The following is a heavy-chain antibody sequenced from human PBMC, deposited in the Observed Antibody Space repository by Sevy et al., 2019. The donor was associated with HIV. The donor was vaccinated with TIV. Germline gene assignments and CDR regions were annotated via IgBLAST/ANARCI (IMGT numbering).Heavy chain of an antibody. CDR1: GYTFTSYA. Sequence: ASVKVSCKASGYTFTSYAMHWVRQAPGQRLEWMGWINAGNGNTKYSQKFQGRVTITRDTSTSTAYMELSSLRSEDTAVYYCARGLVHNWFDPWGQGTLVTVSS. J-gene: IGHJ5*02. CDR3: ARGLVHNWFDP. CDR2: INAGNGNT. V-gene: IGHV1-3*01. D-gene: IGHD3-10*01.